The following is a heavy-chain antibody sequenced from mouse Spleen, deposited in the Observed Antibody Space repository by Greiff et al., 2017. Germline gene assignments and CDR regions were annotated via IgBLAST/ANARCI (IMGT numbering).Heavy chain of an antibody. D-gene: IGHD1-1*01. CDR3: ARRDYYYGSSYDWYFDV. J-gene: IGHJ1*01. CDR2: IYPGSGST. CDR1: GYTFTSYW. Sequence: QVQLQQSGAELVKPGASVKMSCKASGYTFTSYWITWVKQRPGQGLEWIGDIYPGSGSTNYNEKFKSKATLTVDTSSSTAYMQLSSLTSEDSAVYYCARRDYYYGSSYDWYFDVWGAGTTVTVSS. V-gene: IGHV1-55*01.